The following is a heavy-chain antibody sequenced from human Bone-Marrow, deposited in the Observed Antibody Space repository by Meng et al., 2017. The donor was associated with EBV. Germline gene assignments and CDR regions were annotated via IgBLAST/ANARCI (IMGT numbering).Heavy chain of an antibody. V-gene: IGHV3-23*01. D-gene: IGHD2-2*01. J-gene: IGHJ5*02. CDR2: ISGGGDST. Sequence: EVQLLESGGGLVQPGGSLGLSCAASGFTFSGYALNWVRQAPGKGLEWVSAISGGGDSTYYADSVKGRFTISRDNSKNTLYLQMNSLRAEDTAVYYCAKDSLYCSSASCYLEWFDPWGQGTLVTVSS. CDR1: GFTFSGYA. CDR3: AKDSLYCSSASCYLEWFDP.